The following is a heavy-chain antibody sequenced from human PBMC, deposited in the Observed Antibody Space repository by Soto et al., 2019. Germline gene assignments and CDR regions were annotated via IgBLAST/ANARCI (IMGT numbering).Heavy chain of an antibody. CDR2: ISYDGSNK. CDR3: AKEGHHYEILTGYRSYSGMDV. Sequence: QVQLVESGGGVVQPGRSLRLSCAASGFTFSSYGMHWVRQAPGKGLEWVAVISYDGSNKYYADSVKGRFTISRDNSKNTLYLHMSCLRAEITAVYYCAKEGHHYEILTGYRSYSGMDVWGQGTTVTVSS. CDR1: GFTFSSYG. V-gene: IGHV3-30*18. D-gene: IGHD3-9*01. J-gene: IGHJ6*02.